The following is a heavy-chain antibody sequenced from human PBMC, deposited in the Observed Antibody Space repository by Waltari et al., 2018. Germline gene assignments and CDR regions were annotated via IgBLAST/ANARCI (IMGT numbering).Heavy chain of an antibody. J-gene: IGHJ3*02. Sequence: QAQLVQSGAEVQKYGASVKVSCQASGYIFTHHGVTWVRQAPGQGLELMGWINTFHHVANDAQKFKNRVTMTTDTSTSTVHMELRSLRSDDTAVYYCARLRNDYGGIDALDIWGQGTTVTVSS. V-gene: IGHV1-18*01. CDR2: INTFHHVA. CDR3: ARLRNDYGGIDALDI. D-gene: IGHD4-17*01. CDR1: GYIFTHHG.